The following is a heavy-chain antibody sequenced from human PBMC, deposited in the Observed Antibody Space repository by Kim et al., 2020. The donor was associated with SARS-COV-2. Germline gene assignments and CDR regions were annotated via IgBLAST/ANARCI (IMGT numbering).Heavy chain of an antibody. V-gene: IGHV3-23*01. D-gene: IGHD2-21*01. Sequence: STYYADSVKGRFTISRDNSKNTLYLQMNSLRAEDTAVYYCAKGISGYFDYWGQGTLVTVSS. CDR2: ST. CDR3: AKGISGYFDY. J-gene: IGHJ4*02.